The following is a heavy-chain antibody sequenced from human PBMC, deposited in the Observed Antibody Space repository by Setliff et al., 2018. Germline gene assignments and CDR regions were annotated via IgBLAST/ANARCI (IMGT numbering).Heavy chain of an antibody. J-gene: IGHJ6*02. V-gene: IGHV1-18*01. D-gene: IGHD2-2*01. CDR1: GYTFTSYG. CDR3: ARGLYCSSTSCYPFYYYYYGMDV. Sequence: ASVKVSCKASGYTFTSYGISWVRQAPGQRLEWMGWINAGKGNTKYSQKFQGRVTMTRDTSTSTVYMELSSLRSEDTAVYYCARGLYCSSTSCYPFYYYYYGMDVWGQGTTVTVSS. CDR2: INAGKGNT.